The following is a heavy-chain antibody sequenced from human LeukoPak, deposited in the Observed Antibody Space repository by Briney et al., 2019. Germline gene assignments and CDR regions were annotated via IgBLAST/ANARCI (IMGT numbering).Heavy chain of an antibody. V-gene: IGHV3-21*01. D-gene: IGHD1-26*01. CDR1: GFTFNTYS. CDR2: IFRSGSSI. CDR3: ARAVGATRVIDYYYYYMDV. Sequence: GGSLRLSCAASGFTFNTYSMNWVRQAPGKGLEWVSFIFRSGSSIYYADSVKDRFTISRDNAKNSLYLQMNSLRAEDTAVYYCARAVGATRVIDYYYYYMDVWGKGTTVTVSS. J-gene: IGHJ6*03.